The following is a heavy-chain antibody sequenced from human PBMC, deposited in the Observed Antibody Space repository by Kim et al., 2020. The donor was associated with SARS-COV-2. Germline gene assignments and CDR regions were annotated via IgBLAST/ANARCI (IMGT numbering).Heavy chain of an antibody. CDR2: IIGDGSST. J-gene: IGHJ4*02. CDR1: GFAFSTHW. CDR3: VREDCSTTSCQKPNYFDS. V-gene: IGHV3-74*01. Sequence: GGSLRLSCAASGFAFSTHWMHWVRHAPGKGLAWVSRIIGDGSSTAYADSVKGRFTISRDNTKNTLYLQMNSLRAEDTATYYCVREDCSTTSCQKPNYFDSWGQGTLVTVSS. D-gene: IGHD2-2*01.